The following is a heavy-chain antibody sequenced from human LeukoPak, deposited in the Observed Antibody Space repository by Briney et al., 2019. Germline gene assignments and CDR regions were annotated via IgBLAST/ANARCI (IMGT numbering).Heavy chain of an antibody. V-gene: IGHV3-30*04. D-gene: IGHD3-10*01. CDR3: AKDKSVSADYYFDY. J-gene: IGHJ4*02. CDR2: ISTDGNDK. CDR1: GFTFSDYA. Sequence: GGSLRLSCAASGFTFSDYAVHWVRQAPGKGLEWLTVISTDGNDKHYADSVKGRFTVARDNSKNTLLLQMNNVRTEDTAVYYCAKDKSVSADYYFDYWGQGTLVTVSS.